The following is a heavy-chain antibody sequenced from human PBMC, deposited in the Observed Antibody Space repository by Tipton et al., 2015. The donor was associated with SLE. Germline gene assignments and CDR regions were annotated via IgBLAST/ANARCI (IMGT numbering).Heavy chain of an antibody. D-gene: IGHD3-3*01. CDR3: ARGTRFLEWLLPFYMDV. Sequence: TLSLTCSVSGDSISNNNYFWGWIRQPPGKGLEWIGYIYYSGSTNYNPSLKSRVTISVDTSKNQFSLKLSSVTAADTAVYYCARGTRFLEWLLPFYMDVWGKGTTVTVSS. CDR1: GDSISNNNYF. J-gene: IGHJ6*03. V-gene: IGHV4-61*05. CDR2: IYYSGST.